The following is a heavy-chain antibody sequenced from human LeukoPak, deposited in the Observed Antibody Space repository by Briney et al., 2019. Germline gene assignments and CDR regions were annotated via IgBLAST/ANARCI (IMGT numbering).Heavy chain of an antibody. D-gene: IGHD6-19*01. CDR2: INHSGGST. J-gene: IGHJ4*02. CDR1: GYTFISYC. Sequence: VXCKASGYTFISYCMHWVRQAPGQGLEWMGIINHSGGSTSYAQKFQGRVTMTRDTSTSTVYMELSRLRSEDTAVYYCTVAGNRRLFDYWGQGTLVTVSS. CDR3: TVAGNRRLFDY. V-gene: IGHV1-46*01.